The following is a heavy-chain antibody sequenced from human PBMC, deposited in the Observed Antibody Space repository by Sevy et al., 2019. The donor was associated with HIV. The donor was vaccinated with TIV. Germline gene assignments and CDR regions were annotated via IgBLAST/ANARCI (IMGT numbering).Heavy chain of an antibody. J-gene: IGHJ6*02. CDR3: ARFLSTSYYYYNAMDV. D-gene: IGHD3-3*02. CDR2: MSPNSGNT. V-gene: IGHV1-8*01. CDR1: GYTFTYYD. Sequence: ASVKVSCRASGYTFTYYDINWVRQATGQGLEWMGWMSPNSGNTGYAQKFQGRVTMTRNTSISTAYMELSSLRSEDTAVYYCARFLSTSYYYYNAMDVWGQVTTVTVSS.